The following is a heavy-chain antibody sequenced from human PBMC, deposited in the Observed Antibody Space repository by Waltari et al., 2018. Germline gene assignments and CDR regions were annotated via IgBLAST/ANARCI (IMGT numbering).Heavy chain of an antibody. Sequence: QVQLVQSGAEVKKPGASVKVSCKASGYTFTSYYMHWVRQAPGQGLEWMGIINPSGGSTRYAQKFQGRVTMTRDTSTSTVYMELSSLRSEDTAVYYCARDNPSPVFDYYYGMDVWGQGTTVTVSS. V-gene: IGHV1-46*01. CDR1: GYTFTSYY. J-gene: IGHJ6*02. CDR3: ARDNPSPVFDYYYGMDV. D-gene: IGHD2-21*01. CDR2: INPSGGST.